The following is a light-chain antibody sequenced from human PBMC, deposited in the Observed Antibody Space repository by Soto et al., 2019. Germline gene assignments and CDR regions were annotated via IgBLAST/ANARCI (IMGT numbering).Light chain of an antibody. J-gene: IGKJ1*01. Sequence: EIVMTQSPATLSVSPGERATLSCRASQSVSSNLAWYQQKPGQAPRLLIYGASTRATGIPARFSGSGSGTEFPLTISSLQSEDFAVYYCQHYHNWPRTFGQGTKVEIK. V-gene: IGKV3-15*01. CDR1: QSVSSN. CDR3: QHYHNWPRT. CDR2: GAS.